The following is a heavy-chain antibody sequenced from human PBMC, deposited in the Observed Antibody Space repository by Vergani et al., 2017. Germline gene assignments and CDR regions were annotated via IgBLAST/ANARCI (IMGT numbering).Heavy chain of an antibody. CDR1: GYTFTNYG. D-gene: IGHD1-1*01. V-gene: IGHV1-18*04. Sequence: QVQLVQSGAEVKKSGASVKVSCKASGYTFTNYGVSWVRQAPGQGPEWMGWISAYNGNTFYAQELQDRVTMTTDTSTTTAYMELRSLRSADTAVYDCARATGTTGGGDYWGQGTLVTVSS. CDR3: ARATGTTGGGDY. CDR2: ISAYNGNT. J-gene: IGHJ4*02.